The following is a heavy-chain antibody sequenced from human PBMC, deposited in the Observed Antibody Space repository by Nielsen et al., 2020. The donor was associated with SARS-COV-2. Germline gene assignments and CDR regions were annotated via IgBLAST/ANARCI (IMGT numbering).Heavy chain of an antibody. D-gene: IGHD6-6*01. CDR3: ATSRRWGIAARPGSTDY. CDR1: GGSISSSSYY. Sequence: GSLRLSCTVSGGSISSSSYYWGWIRQPPGKGLEWIGSIYYSGSTYYNPSLKSRVTIPVDTSKNQFSLKLSSVTAADTAVYYCATSRRWGIAARPGSTDYWGQGTLVTVS. CDR2: IYYSGST. V-gene: IGHV4-39*01. J-gene: IGHJ4*02.